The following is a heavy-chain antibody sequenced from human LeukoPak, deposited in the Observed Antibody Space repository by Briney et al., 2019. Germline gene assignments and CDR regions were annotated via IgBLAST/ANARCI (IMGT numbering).Heavy chain of an antibody. V-gene: IGHV1-18*01. J-gene: IGHJ6*02. CDR1: GYTFTSYG. D-gene: IGHD6-13*01. CDR2: ISAYNGNT. CDR3: ARVEAAAVTLPKYYYGMDV. Sequence: ASVKVSCKASGYTFTSYGISWVRQAPGQGLEWMGWISAYNGNTNYAQKLQGRATMTTDTSTSTAYMELRSLRSDDTAVYYCARVEAAAVTLPKYYYGMDVWGQGTTVTVSS.